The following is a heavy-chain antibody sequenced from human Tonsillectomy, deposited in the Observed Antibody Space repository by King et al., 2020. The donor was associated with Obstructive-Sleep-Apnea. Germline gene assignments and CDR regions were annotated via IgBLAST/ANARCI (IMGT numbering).Heavy chain of an antibody. J-gene: IGHJ4*02. CDR2: ISYDGSNK. V-gene: IGHV3-30*04. CDR1: GSTFSSYA. D-gene: IGHD1-20*01. Sequence: VQLVESGGGVVQPGRSLRLSCAASGSTFSSYAMHWVRQAPGKGLEWVAVISYDGSNKYYADSVKGRFTISRDNSKNTLYLQMNSLRAEDTAVYYCARPYNWNDQAPFDYWGQGTLVTVSS. CDR3: ARPYNWNDQAPFDY.